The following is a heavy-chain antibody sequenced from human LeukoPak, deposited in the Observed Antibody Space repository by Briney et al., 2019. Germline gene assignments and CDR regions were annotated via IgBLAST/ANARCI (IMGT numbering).Heavy chain of an antibody. CDR3: ARGRLGYYYGSGSGTRYDY. CDR2: IYYSGST. J-gene: IGHJ4*02. V-gene: IGHV4-59*01. D-gene: IGHD3-10*01. Sequence: SETLSLTCTVSGGSISSYYWSWIRQPPGKGLEWIGYIYYSGSTNYNPSLKSRVTISVDTSKNQFSLKLSSVTAADTAVYYCARGRLGYYYGSGSGTRYDYWGQGTLVTVSS. CDR1: GGSISSYY.